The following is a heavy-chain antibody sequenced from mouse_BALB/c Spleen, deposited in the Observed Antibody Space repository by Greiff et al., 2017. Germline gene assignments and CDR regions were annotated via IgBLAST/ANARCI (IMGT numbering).Heavy chain of an antibody. V-gene: IGHV1S22*01. Sequence: LQQPGSELVRPGASVKLSCKASGYTFTSYWMHWVKQRPGQGLEWIGNIYPGSGSTNYDEKFKSKATLTVDTSSSTAYMQLSSLTSEDSAVYYCTRSRDYGHYVGDYWGQGTTLTVSS. D-gene: IGHD2-1*01. CDR3: TRSRDYGHYVGDY. CDR2: IYPGSGST. J-gene: IGHJ2*01. CDR1: GYTFTSYW.